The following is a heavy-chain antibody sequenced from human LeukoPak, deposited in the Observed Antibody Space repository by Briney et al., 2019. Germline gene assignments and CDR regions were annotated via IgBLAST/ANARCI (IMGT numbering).Heavy chain of an antibody. D-gene: IGHD6-13*01. CDR3: ARDIAFDY. Sequence: GGSLRLSCAASGFTFSSYTMNWVRQAPGKGLEWVSSITGSSSSKYYTDSVKGRFTISRDNAKNSLYLQMNSLRAEDTAVYYCARDIAFDYWGQGTLVTVSS. CDR1: GFTFSSYT. V-gene: IGHV3-21*01. J-gene: IGHJ4*02. CDR2: ITGSSSSK.